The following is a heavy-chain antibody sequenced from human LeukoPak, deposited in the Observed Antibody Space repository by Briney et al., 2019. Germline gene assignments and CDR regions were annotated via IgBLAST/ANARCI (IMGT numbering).Heavy chain of an antibody. CDR3: ARSGRGVATILNP. CDR2: IYYSGST. D-gene: IGHD5-12*01. Sequence: PSETLSLTCSVSGVAVWSYYWNWIRQPPGKGLEWIGYIYYSGSTNYNPSLKSRVTISVDTSKNQFSLKLSSVTAADTAVYYCARSGRGVATILNPWGQGTLVTVSS. CDR1: GVAVWSYY. V-gene: IGHV4-59*02. J-gene: IGHJ5*02.